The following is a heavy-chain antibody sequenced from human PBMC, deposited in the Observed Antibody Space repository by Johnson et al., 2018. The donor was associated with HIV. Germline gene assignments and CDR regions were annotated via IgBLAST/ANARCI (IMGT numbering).Heavy chain of an antibody. CDR3: AKESSYYYDNSGPY. CDR2: ISYDGSNK. D-gene: IGHD3-22*01. J-gene: IGHJ3*01. CDR1: GFTFSSYA. V-gene: IGHV3-30*04. Sequence: QVQLVESGGGLVQPGGSLRLSCAASGFTFSSYAMHWVRQAPGKGLEWVAVISYDGSNKYYADSVKGRFTISRDSSKDTLYVQMNSLRAEDTAVYYCAKESSYYYDNSGPYWGQGTMVTVSS.